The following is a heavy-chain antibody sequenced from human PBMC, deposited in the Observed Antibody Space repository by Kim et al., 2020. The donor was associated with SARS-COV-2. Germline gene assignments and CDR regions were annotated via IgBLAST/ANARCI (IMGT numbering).Heavy chain of an antibody. V-gene: IGHV4-34*01. D-gene: IGHD6-13*01. CDR3: ARAPDGLLAGYSSSWYFRRSGWFDP. CDR2: INHSGST. CDR1: GGSFSGYY. Sequence: SETLSLTCAVYGGSFSGYYWSWIRQPPGKGLEWIGEINHSGSTNYNPSLKSRVTISVDTSKNQFSLKLSSVTAADTAVYYCARAPDGLLAGYSSSWYFRRSGWFDPWGQGTLVTVSS. J-gene: IGHJ5*02.